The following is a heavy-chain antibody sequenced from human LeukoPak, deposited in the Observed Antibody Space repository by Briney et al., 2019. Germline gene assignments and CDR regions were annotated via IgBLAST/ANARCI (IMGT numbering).Heavy chain of an antibody. D-gene: IGHD3-10*01. Sequence: SETLSLTRTPSGDSLTNYYWQCLRPRPERGLEWIGCIHHSGTTNYNPSLKSRLTMSVDTSKNQFSLKLTSVSAADTAMYFCAKAGSLMGRFFDYWGQGTQVIVSS. CDR2: IHHSGTT. CDR1: GDSLTNYY. V-gene: IGHV4-59*01. J-gene: IGHJ4*02. CDR3: AKAGSLMGRFFDY.